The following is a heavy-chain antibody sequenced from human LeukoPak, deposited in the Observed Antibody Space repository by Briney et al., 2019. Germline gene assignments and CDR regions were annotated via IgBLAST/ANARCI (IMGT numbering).Heavy chain of an antibody. V-gene: IGHV3-30-3*01. D-gene: IGHD3-22*01. CDR3: AREGDDSSGYYYVSY. J-gene: IGHJ4*02. Sequence: GGSLRLSCAASGFTFSTYTIHWVRQAPGKGLEWVAVISNDGHFKYYADSVKGRFTISRDNSKSTLFLQMNSLTIEDTAVYYCAREGDDSSGYYYVSYWGQGTLVTVSS. CDR1: GFTFSTYT. CDR2: ISNDGHFK.